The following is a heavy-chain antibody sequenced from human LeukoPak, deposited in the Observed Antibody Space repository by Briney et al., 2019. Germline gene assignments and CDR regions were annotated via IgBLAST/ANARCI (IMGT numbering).Heavy chain of an antibody. CDR1: DFRDYY. CDR3: ASGYSGYGLNY. V-gene: IGHV1-2*02. CDR2: INPKSGDT. Sequence: GASVKVSCKTSDFRDYYMNWVRQAPGQGLEWLGWINPKSGDTDYAQKFQGRVTMTRDTSISTAYMELSGLKPDDTAIYFCASGYSGYGLNYWGQGTQVTVSS. D-gene: IGHD5-12*01. J-gene: IGHJ4*02.